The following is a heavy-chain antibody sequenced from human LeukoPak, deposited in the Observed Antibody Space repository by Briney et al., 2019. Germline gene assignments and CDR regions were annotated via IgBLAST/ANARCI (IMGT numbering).Heavy chain of an antibody. CDR1: GFTVSSYN. CDR2: ISISSSYM. Sequence: GGSLRLSCVVSGFTVSSYNMNWVRQAPGKGLEWVSCISISSSYMHYADSVKGRFTISRDNAKNSLYLQMTSLRAEDTAVYYCARGLGNLYFDYWGQGSLVTVSS. CDR3: ARGLGNLYFDY. J-gene: IGHJ4*02. V-gene: IGHV3-21*01.